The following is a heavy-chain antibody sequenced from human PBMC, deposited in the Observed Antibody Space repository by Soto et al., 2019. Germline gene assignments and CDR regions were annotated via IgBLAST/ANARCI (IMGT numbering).Heavy chain of an antibody. CDR3: ARGGDLVTVTTSPLDY. V-gene: IGHV4-31*03. CDR1: GGSISSGGYY. J-gene: IGHJ4*02. CDR2: IYYSGST. Sequence: SETLSLTCTVSGGSISSGGYYWSWIRQHPGKGLEWIGYIYYSGSTYYNPSLKSRVTISVDTSKNQFSLKLSSVTAADTAVYYCARGGDLVTVTTSPLDYWGQGTLVTVSS. D-gene: IGHD4-17*01.